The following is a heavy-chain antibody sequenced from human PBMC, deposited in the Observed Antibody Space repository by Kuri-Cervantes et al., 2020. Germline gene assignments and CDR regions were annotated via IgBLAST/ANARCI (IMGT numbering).Heavy chain of an antibody. J-gene: IGHJ4*02. Sequence: SETLSLTCTVSGGSISSSSYYWGWIHQPPGKGLEWIGSIYYSGSTYYNPSLKSRVTISVDTSKNQFSLKLSSVTAADTAVYYCARVPGLYCGGDCYDDYWGQGTLVTVSS. V-gene: IGHV4-39*07. CDR1: GGSISSSSYY. D-gene: IGHD2-21*02. CDR2: IYYSGST. CDR3: ARVPGLYCGGDCYDDY.